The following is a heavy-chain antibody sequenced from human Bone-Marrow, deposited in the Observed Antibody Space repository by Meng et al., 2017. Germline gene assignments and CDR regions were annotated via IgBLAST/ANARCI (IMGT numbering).Heavy chain of an antibody. CDR1: SGSINSYF. CDR3: ARAIATRPDVFDY. CDR2: ISYSGST. D-gene: IGHD6-6*01. V-gene: IGHV4-59*01. J-gene: IGHJ4*02. Sequence: HVQVQWSVPRLARPSETLSLTSTVSSGSINSYFWSWTRPPPGKGPEWIGFISYSGSTNYNPSLKSRVTISVDTSKNQFSLKLSSVTAADTAVYYCARAIATRPDVFDYWGQGTLVTVSS.